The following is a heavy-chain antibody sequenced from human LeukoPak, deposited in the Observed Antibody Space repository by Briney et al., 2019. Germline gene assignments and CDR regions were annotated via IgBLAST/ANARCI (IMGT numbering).Heavy chain of an antibody. D-gene: IGHD2/OR15-2a*01. J-gene: IGHJ4*02. V-gene: IGHV3-11*04. CDR1: GFTFSDYY. CDR2: ISSGGSTI. Sequence: GGSLRLSCAASGFTFSDYYMSWIRQAPGKGLEWVSYISSGGSTIYYADSVKGRFTVSRDNAKNSLYLQMNSLRAEDTAVYYCAVSRLRYYYYFDYWGQGTLVTVSS. CDR3: AVSRLRYYYYFDY.